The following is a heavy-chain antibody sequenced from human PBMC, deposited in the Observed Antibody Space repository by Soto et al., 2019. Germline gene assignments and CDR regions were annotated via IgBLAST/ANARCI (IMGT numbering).Heavy chain of an antibody. Sequence: VASVKVSCNASGYTFTSYDINWVRQATGQVLEWMGWMNPNSGNTGYAQKFQGRVTMTRNTSISTAYMELSSLRSEDTAVYYCARGDRYSSSSWDYYYGMDVWGQGTTVTVSS. CDR2: MNPNSGNT. CDR3: ARGDRYSSSSWDYYYGMDV. V-gene: IGHV1-8*01. D-gene: IGHD6-6*01. J-gene: IGHJ6*02. CDR1: GYTFTSYD.